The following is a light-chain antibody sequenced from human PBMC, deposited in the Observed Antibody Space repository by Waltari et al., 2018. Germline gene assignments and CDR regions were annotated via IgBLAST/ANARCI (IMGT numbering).Light chain of an antibody. CDR1: AFTNPS. CDR3: QSTDSSGTLRV. V-gene: IGLV3-25*03. Sequence: SYELTQPPSVPVSPAPTARIISPGPAFTNPSAYAYQQKPGQAPVLVIYKDNERPSGIPERFSGSGSGTTVTLTISGVQAEDEADYYCQSTDSSGTLRVFGGGTYLAVL. CDR2: KDN. J-gene: IGLJ3*02.